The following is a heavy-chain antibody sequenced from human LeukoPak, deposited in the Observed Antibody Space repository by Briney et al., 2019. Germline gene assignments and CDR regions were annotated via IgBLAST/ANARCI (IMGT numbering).Heavy chain of an antibody. V-gene: IGHV3-7*01. CDR1: GFTFSSYC. Sequence: GGSLRLSCATSGFTFSSYCRSWVRQAPGQGLKWVANIKQDGSEIYYVDSVRVRFTISRANAKNSLYLQMHSLRAADTSEYFCARDNMLGYYFDYWGQGTLVTVSS. CDR3: ARDNMLGYYFDY. CDR2: IKQDGSEI. J-gene: IGHJ4*02. D-gene: IGHD1-26*01.